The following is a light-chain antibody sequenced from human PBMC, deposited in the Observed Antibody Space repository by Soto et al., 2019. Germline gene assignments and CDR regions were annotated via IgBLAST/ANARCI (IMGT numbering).Light chain of an antibody. V-gene: IGKV1-39*01. CDR3: QQSYNSPRT. CDR2: RAS. Sequence: DSQMTQSPSSLSASVGDRVTISCRTSQSVTTFLNWYQQKPGEAPKLLIYRASTLQTGIPSRFSGSGYGADFVLTISSLQPEDFATYYCQQSYNSPRTFGLGTKVDIK. CDR1: QSVTTF. J-gene: IGKJ1*01.